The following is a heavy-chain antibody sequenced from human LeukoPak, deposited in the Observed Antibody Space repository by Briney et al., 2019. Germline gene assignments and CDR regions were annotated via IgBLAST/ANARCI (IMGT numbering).Heavy chain of an antibody. Sequence: ASVTLSLSSSGYAFTFSDNNMERLRPGPGLELVGLMNPKSGSTGHAQKFQGRVTITRDTSISTVYMELSSLRSEDTAVYYCAREWDSYGSAYAFDIWGQGTMVTVSS. CDR3: AREWDSYGSAYAFDI. CDR2: MNPKSGST. CDR1: GYAFTFSD. J-gene: IGHJ3*02. D-gene: IGHD3-10*01. V-gene: IGHV1-8*03.